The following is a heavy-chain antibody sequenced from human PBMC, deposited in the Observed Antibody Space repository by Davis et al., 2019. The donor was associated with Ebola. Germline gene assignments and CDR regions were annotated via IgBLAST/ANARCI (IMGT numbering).Heavy chain of an antibody. V-gene: IGHV1-46*01. Sequence: ASVKVSCKASGYTFTSYYMHWVRQAPGQGLEWMGIINPSGGSTSYAQKLQGRVTMTTDTSTSTAYMELRSLRSDDTAVYYCARDMSGSGSYRDGEYYYYGMDVWGQGTTVTVSS. CDR1: GYTFTSYY. CDR2: INPSGGST. J-gene: IGHJ6*02. D-gene: IGHD3-10*01. CDR3: ARDMSGSGSYRDGEYYYYGMDV.